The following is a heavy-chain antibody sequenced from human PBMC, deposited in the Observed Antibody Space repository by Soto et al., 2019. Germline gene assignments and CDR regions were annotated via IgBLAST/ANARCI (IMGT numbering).Heavy chain of an antibody. CDR3: ARSPCGDRQYNWFEP. J-gene: IGHJ5*02. D-gene: IGHD4-17*01. Sequence: QVQLQESGPGLVKPSETLSLTCTVSGGSISNYYWNWIRQPPGKGLEWIGYISYSGTTDYNPSLKSRVSISVDSSKNQLSLKLSSVTAADTAVYHCARSPCGDRQYNWFEPWGQGTLVTVSS. CDR2: ISYSGTT. CDR1: GGSISNYY. V-gene: IGHV4-59*08.